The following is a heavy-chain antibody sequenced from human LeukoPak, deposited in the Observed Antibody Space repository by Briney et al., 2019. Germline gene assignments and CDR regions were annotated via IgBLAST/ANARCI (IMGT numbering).Heavy chain of an antibody. CDR2: ISGSGGGT. Sequence: PGGSLRLSCAASGFTFSSYGMSWVRQAPGKGLEWVSAISGSGGGTYYADSVKGRFTISRDNSKNTLYLQMNSLRAEDTAVYYCAMGATSAGGYWGQGTLVTVSS. CDR1: GFTFSSYG. J-gene: IGHJ4*02. CDR3: AMGATSAGGY. D-gene: IGHD1-26*01. V-gene: IGHV3-23*01.